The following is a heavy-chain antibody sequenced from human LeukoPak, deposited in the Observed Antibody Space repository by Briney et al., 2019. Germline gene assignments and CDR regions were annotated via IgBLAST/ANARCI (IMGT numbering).Heavy chain of an antibody. CDR2: IYTSGST. CDR1: GGSISSSIYY. V-gene: IGHV4-61*02. D-gene: IGHD7-27*01. CDR3: ARDRPQSWFDP. J-gene: IGHJ5*02. Sequence: SQTLSLTCTVSGGSISSSIYYWSWIRQLAGKGLEWIGRIYTSGSTNYNPSLKSRVTISVDTSKNQFSLKLSSVTAADTAVYYCARDRPQSWFDPWGQGTLVTVSS.